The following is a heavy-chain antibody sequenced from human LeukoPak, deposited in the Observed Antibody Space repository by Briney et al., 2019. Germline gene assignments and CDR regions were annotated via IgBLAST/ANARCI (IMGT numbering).Heavy chain of an antibody. CDR3: ARHTSLGAQYSSRRYGMDV. CDR1: GFTFSSYW. D-gene: IGHD6-13*01. J-gene: IGHJ6*02. Sequence: PGGSLRLSCAASGFTFSSYWMSWVRQAPGKGLEWVANIKQDGSEKYYEDSVKGRFTISRDNAKNSLYLQMNSLRAEDTAVYYCARHTSLGAQYSSRRYGMDVWGQGTTVTVSS. V-gene: IGHV3-7*01. CDR2: IKQDGSEK.